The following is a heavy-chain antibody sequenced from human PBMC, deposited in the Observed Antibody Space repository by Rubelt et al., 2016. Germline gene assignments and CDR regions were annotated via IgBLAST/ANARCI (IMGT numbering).Heavy chain of an antibody. D-gene: IGHD3-10*01. CDR3: ARGGRYYGSGSYQRHNWFDP. J-gene: IGHJ5*02. Sequence: QVQLQQWGAGLLKPSETLSLTCAVYGGSFSGYYWSWIRQPPGKGLEWIGEINHSGSTNYNPYLKSRVTISVDTSKNQFSLKLSSATAADTAVYYCARGGRYYGSGSYQRHNWFDPWGQGTLVTVSS. CDR2: INHSGST. CDR1: GGSFSGYY. V-gene: IGHV4-34*01.